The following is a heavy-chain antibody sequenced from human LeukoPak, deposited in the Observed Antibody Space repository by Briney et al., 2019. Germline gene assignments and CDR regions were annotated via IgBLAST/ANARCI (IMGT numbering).Heavy chain of an antibody. V-gene: IGHV4-34*01. CDR2: INHSGST. Sequence: PSETLSLTCAVFGGSFSGYYWSWIRQPPGKGLEWIGEINHSGSTNYNPSLKSRGTISVDTSKNQCSLKLSSVTAADTAVYYCARGFVVVAATGAFDIWGQGTMVTVSS. J-gene: IGHJ3*02. CDR3: ARGFVVVAATGAFDI. CDR1: GGSFSGYY. D-gene: IGHD2-15*01.